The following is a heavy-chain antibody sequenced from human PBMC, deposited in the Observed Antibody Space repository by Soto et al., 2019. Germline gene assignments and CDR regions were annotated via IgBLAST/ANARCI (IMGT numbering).Heavy chain of an antibody. CDR3: ARISQYAYDFEY. J-gene: IGHJ4*02. Sequence: QVTLKESGPVLVKPTETLTLTCTVSGFSLSNAMVGVSWIRQSPGKALEWLAHILSSGEKSYSTSLKSRVTISKDTSRSQEVLTITRMDPGDTATYYCARISQYAYDFEYWGQGTLVIVST. D-gene: IGHD2-2*01. V-gene: IGHV2-26*01. CDR1: GFSLSNAMVG. CDR2: ILSSGEK.